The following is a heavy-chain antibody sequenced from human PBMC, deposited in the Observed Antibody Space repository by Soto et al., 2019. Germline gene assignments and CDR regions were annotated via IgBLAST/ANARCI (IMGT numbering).Heavy chain of an antibody. CDR2: ISSRGSTT. J-gene: IGHJ4*02. CDR1: GFTFSDHY. Sequence: GGSLRLSCATSGFTFSDHYMSWIRQAPGKGLEWVSYISSRGSTTYYADSVKGRFTISRDNSQSTLFLQMNSLRTEDTALYYCAKDNFGSVGFYNWDFYRWGQGTLVTVSS. D-gene: IGHD3-10*01. CDR3: AKDNFGSVGFYNWDFYR. V-gene: IGHV3-11*01.